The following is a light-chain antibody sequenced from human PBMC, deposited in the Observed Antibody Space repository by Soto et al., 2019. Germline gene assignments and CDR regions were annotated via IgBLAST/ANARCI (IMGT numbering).Light chain of an antibody. CDR2: DVT. CDR3: SSYTSSSTYV. Sequence: QSVLTQPPSVSGSPGQSVTISCTGTISDAGFYARVSWYQQPPGTAPKLLIYDVTSRPSGVPDRFSVSRSGKTASLTISGLQAEDEADYYCSSYTSSSTYVFGPGTKVTVL. V-gene: IGLV2-18*02. J-gene: IGLJ1*01. CDR1: ISDAGFYAR.